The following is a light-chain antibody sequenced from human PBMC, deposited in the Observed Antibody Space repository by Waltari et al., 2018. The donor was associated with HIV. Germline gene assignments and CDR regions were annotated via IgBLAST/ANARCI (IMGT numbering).Light chain of an antibody. CDR1: SSNIGSRY. J-gene: IGLJ1*01. CDR2: SSN. CDR3: AAWDDSLSGYV. Sequence: QSVLTQPPSASGTPGTRVTISCSGSSSNIGSRYAYWYQQVPGTAPKLLIYSSNHRPSGVPDRFSGSKSGTSASLAISGLRSEDEADYYCAAWDDSLSGYVFGTGTKVTVL. V-gene: IGLV1-47*01.